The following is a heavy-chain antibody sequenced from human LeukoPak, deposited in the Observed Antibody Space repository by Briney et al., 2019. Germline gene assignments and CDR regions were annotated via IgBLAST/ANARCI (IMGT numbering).Heavy chain of an antibody. V-gene: IGHV3-9*03. CDR3: AKGAFSVVVPASDY. Sequence: GGSLRLSCAASGFTFDDYAMHWVRQAPGKGREWVSGISWNSGSIGYADSVKGRFTISRDNAKNSLYLQMNSLRAEDMALYYCAKGAFSVVVPASDYWGQGTLVTVSS. J-gene: IGHJ4*02. D-gene: IGHD2-2*01. CDR1: GFTFDDYA. CDR2: ISWNSGSI.